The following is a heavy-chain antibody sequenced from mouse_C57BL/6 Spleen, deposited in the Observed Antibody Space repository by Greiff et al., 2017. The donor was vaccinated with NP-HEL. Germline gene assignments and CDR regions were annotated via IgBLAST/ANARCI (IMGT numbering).Heavy chain of an antibody. Sequence: QVQLQHSGAELAKPGASVKLSCKASGYTFTSYWMHWVKQRPGQGLEWIGYINPSSGYTKYNQKFKDKATLTADKSSSTAYMQLSSLTYEDSAVYYCARGYYDYEAWFAYWGQGTLVTVSA. CDR3: ARGYYDYEAWFAY. CDR2: INPSSGYT. J-gene: IGHJ3*01. CDR1: GYTFTSYW. V-gene: IGHV1-7*01. D-gene: IGHD2-4*01.